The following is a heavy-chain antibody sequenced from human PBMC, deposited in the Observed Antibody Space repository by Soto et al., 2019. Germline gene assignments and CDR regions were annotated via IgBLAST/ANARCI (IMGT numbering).Heavy chain of an antibody. CDR1: GNIFTSYY. J-gene: IGHJ4*02. Sequence: QVQLVQSGPEVKKPGASVKISCEASGNIFTSYYIHWVRQAPGQGLQWMGIFDPSGAGTNYAHKFEGRVTMTWHTSTSTVYLELRSLTSDDTAVYYCARDQTTYFFEPWGQGTLVIVSS. CDR3: ARDQTTYFFEP. V-gene: IGHV1-46*01. CDR2: FDPSGAGT. D-gene: IGHD1-1*01.